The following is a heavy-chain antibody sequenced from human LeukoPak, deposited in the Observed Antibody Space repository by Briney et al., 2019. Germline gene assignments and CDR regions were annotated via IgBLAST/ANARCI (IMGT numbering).Heavy chain of an antibody. Sequence: ASVKVSCKASGYTFTSYGISWVRQAPGQGPEWMGWISAYNGNTNYAQKLQGRVTMTTDTSTSTAYMELRSLRSDDTAVYYCARPLTVTPRYGKDVWGQGTTVTVSS. D-gene: IGHD4-17*01. CDR2: ISAYNGNT. J-gene: IGHJ6*02. CDR1: GYTFTSYG. CDR3: ARPLTVTPRYGKDV. V-gene: IGHV1-18*01.